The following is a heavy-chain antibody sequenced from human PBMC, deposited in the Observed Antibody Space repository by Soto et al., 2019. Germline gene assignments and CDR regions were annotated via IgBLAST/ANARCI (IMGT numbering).Heavy chain of an antibody. J-gene: IGHJ4*02. Sequence: EVQLVESGGDLVQPGGSLRLSCAASGFTFSSYSMNWVRQAPGKGLEWVSYISSNSGTMYYADSVKGRFTISRDNAKNSLYLQMNSLRVEDTAVYYCARDRFYYGSSGYYYFDYWGQGTLVTVSS. CDR1: GFTFSSYS. V-gene: IGHV3-48*01. CDR2: ISSNSGTM. D-gene: IGHD3-22*01. CDR3: ARDRFYYGSSGYYYFDY.